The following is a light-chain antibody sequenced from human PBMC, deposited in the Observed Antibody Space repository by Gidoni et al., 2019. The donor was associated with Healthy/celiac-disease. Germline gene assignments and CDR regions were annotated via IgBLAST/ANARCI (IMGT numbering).Light chain of an antibody. CDR3: QQFESSPT. Sequence: ILFTQSPGTLSLSPGERATLSCRASQSVSSSSIVWYQQKPGQTPRLVIYGASSRATGIPDRFSGSGSGTDFTLTISRLEPEDFEVYYCQQFESSPTFGGGTRVEMK. V-gene: IGKV3-20*01. CDR2: GAS. J-gene: IGKJ4*01. CDR1: QSVSSSS.